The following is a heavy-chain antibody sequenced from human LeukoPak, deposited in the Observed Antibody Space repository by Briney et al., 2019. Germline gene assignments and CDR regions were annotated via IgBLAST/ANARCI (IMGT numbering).Heavy chain of an antibody. V-gene: IGHV4-61*02. CDR2: IYTSGST. Sequence: SETLSLTCTVSGGFISSGSYYWSWIRQPAGKGLEWIGRIYTSGSTNYNPSLKSRVTISVDTSKNQFSLKLSSVTAADTAVYYCARGPLEWSGYYSSYYYYYMDVWGKGTTVTVSS. CDR1: GGFISSGSYY. CDR3: ARGPLEWSGYYSSYYYYYMDV. D-gene: IGHD3-3*01. J-gene: IGHJ6*03.